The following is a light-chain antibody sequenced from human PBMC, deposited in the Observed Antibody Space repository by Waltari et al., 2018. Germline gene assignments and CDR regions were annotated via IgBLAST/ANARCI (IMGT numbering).Light chain of an antibody. Sequence: DIQMTQSPSSLSASVGDRVTITCRASQSISSYLNWYQQKPGKAPKLLIYAASSLQSGVPSRFSSSGSGTDFTLTISSLQPEDFATYYGQQSYSTPRTFGQGTKVEIK. J-gene: IGKJ1*01. CDR2: AAS. CDR3: QQSYSTPRT. V-gene: IGKV1-39*01. CDR1: QSISSY.